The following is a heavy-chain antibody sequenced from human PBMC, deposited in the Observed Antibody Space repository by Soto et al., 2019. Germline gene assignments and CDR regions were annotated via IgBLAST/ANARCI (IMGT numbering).Heavy chain of an antibody. Sequence: PGGSLRLSCVASGFTFSSFYMGWVRQAPGKGLEWVANIKQTGSEKYYVDSVKGRFTISRDDAKNSLYLQMNSLRAEDTAVYYCAREWSYFDYWGQGTLVTVLL. CDR1: GFTFSSFY. CDR3: AREWSYFDY. CDR2: IKQTGSEK. J-gene: IGHJ4*02. V-gene: IGHV3-7*01. D-gene: IGHD3-3*01.